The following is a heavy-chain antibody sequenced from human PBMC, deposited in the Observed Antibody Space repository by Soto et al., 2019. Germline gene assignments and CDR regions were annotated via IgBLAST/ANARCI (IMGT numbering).Heavy chain of an antibody. CDR1: GFTFSSYN. V-gene: IGHV3-48*02. CDR3: ARDLRLGGVSWFDP. D-gene: IGHD2-8*02. Sequence: GGLRLSCAASGFTFSSYNMNWVRQAPGKGLEWVSYISGSSNTIYYADSVKGRFTISRDNAKNSLYLQMNSLRDEDTAVYYCARDLRLGGVSWFDPWGQGTLVTVSS. CDR2: ISGSSNTI. J-gene: IGHJ5*02.